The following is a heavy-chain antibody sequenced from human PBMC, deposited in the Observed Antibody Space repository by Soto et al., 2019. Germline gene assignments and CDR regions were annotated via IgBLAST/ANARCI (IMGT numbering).Heavy chain of an antibody. Sequence: SETLSLTCTVSGGSISSYYWSWIRQPPGKGLEWIGYIYYSGSTNYNPSLKSRVTISVDTSKNQFSLKLSSVTAADTAVYYCAIGQYTAMATGYYYYGMDVWGQGTTVTVSS. CDR2: IYYSGST. V-gene: IGHV4-59*01. CDR3: AIGQYTAMATGYYYYGMDV. J-gene: IGHJ6*02. CDR1: GGSISSYY. D-gene: IGHD5-18*01.